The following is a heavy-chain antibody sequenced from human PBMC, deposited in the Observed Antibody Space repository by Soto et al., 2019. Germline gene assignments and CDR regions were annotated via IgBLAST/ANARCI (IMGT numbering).Heavy chain of an antibody. Sequence: VQMVQSGAEVKKPGSSVKVSCKASGGTFSSYAISWVRQASGQGVEWMGGIIPIFGTANYAQKFQGRVTITADESTSTAYMELSSLRSEDTAVYYCARNDILTGYYFDYWGQGTLVTVSS. D-gene: IGHD3-9*01. CDR1: GGTFSSYA. CDR3: ARNDILTGYYFDY. CDR2: IIPIFGTA. J-gene: IGHJ4*02. V-gene: IGHV1-69*12.